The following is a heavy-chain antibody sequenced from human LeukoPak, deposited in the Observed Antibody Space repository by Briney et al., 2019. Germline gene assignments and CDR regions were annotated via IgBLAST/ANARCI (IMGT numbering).Heavy chain of an antibody. Sequence: SEILSLTCAVYGGSFSGYYWSWIRQPPGKGLEWIGEINHSGSTNYNPSLKSRVTISVDTSKNQFSLKLSSVTAADTAVYYCARGRVLVPAAIEEVGDYWGQGTLVTVSS. CDR3: ARGRVLVPAAIEEVGDY. V-gene: IGHV4-34*01. J-gene: IGHJ4*02. D-gene: IGHD2-2*02. CDR1: GGSFSGYY. CDR2: INHSGST.